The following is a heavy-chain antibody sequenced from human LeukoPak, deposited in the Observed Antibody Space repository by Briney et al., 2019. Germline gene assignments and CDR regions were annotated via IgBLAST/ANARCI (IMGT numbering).Heavy chain of an antibody. Sequence: GGSLRLSCAAAGFTFSSYWMHWVRQAPGKGLVWVSRINSDGSSTSYADSVEGRFTIYRDNAKNTLYLQMNSLRAEDTAVYYCARSSDILTGYHPDYWRQGTLVTVSS. V-gene: IGHV3-74*01. J-gene: IGHJ4*02. CDR1: GFTFSSYW. CDR3: ARSSDILTGYHPDY. CDR2: INSDGSST. D-gene: IGHD3-9*01.